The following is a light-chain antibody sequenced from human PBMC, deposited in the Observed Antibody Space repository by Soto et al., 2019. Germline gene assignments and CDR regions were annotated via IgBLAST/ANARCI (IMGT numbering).Light chain of an antibody. J-gene: IGLJ3*02. CDR2: GXX. CDR3: QSYDSSLSGSV. CDR1: SSNIGAGYD. V-gene: IGLV1-40*01. Sequence: QSVLTQPPSVSGAPGQRVTISCTGSSSNIGAGYDVHWYQQRPGTAPKLLIYGXXXXXXXXXXRXXXSKSGTSASLAITGXXAXXXXXXYCQSYDSSLSGSVFGGGTKLTVL.